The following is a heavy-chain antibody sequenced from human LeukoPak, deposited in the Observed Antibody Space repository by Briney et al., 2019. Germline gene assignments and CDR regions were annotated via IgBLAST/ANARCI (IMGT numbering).Heavy chain of an antibody. Sequence: SETLSLTCAVYGGSFSGYYCNWIRQPPGKGLERIGEINHSGSTNYNPSLKSRVTISVDTSKNQFSLKLSSVTAADTAVYYCARGYYGPLDYWGQGTLVTVSS. J-gene: IGHJ4*02. CDR2: INHSGST. D-gene: IGHD3-10*01. V-gene: IGHV4-34*01. CDR1: GGSFSGYY. CDR3: ARGYYGPLDY.